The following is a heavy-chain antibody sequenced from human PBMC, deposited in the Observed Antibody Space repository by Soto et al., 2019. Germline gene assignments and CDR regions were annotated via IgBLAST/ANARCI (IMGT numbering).Heavy chain of an antibody. V-gene: IGHV4-28*01. D-gene: IGHD1-26*01. CDR1: GYSISSSNW. Sequence: SETLSLTCAVSGYSISSSNWWGWIRQPPGKGLEWIGYIYYSGTTYYNPSLKSRVTMSVDTSKNQLSLKLTSVTAVDTAVYYCARREIQGPIDYWGQGTLVT. CDR3: ARREIQGPIDY. CDR2: IYYSGTT. J-gene: IGHJ4*02.